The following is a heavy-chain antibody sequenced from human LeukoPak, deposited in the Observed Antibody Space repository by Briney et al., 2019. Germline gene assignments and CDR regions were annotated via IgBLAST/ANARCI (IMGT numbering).Heavy chain of an antibody. CDR3: ARSLISAVIGMDV. V-gene: IGHV3-11*06. Sequence: GGSLRLSCAGSGFTFKDYYLNWIRQAPGKGLEWVSYISGGSTYTNYANSVKGRFTISRDNARNSLFLQMNSLTAEDTAIYYCARSLISAVIGMDVWGQGTAVTVSS. CDR2: ISGGSTYT. CDR1: GFTFKDYY. J-gene: IGHJ6*02. D-gene: IGHD3-3*01.